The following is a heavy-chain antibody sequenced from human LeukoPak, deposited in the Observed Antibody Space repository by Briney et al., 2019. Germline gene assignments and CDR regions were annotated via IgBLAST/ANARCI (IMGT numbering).Heavy chain of an antibody. CDR3: ARDFRFLEDY. CDR2: ISSSSSYI. V-gene: IGHV3-21*01. D-gene: IGHD3-3*01. CDR1: GLTFSSYS. J-gene: IGHJ4*02. Sequence: GGSLRLSCAASGLTFSSYSMNWVRQAPGKGLEWVSSISSSSSYIYFADSVKGRFTISRDNAKNSLYLQMNSLRAEDTAVYYCARDFRFLEDYWGQGTLVTVSS.